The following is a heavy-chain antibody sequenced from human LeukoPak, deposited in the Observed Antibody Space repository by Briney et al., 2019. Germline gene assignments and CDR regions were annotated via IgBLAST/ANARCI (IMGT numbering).Heavy chain of an antibody. J-gene: IGHJ4*02. V-gene: IGHV4-4*07. CDR3: ARRDISSGWSFDY. Sequence: SETLSLTCTVSGGSISTYHRSWIRQPAGKGLEWIGQIHTSGSTNYNPPLKSRVSMSIDTTEDQVSLTIRSVTAADTAFYYCARRDISSGWSFDYWGQGTLVTVSS. CDR1: GGSISTYH. D-gene: IGHD6-19*01. CDR2: IHTSGST.